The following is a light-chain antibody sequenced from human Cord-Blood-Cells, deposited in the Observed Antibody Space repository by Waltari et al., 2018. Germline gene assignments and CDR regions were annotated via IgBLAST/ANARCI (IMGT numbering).Light chain of an antibody. J-gene: IGLJ1*01. CDR2: EVS. CDR3: CSYAGSSTYV. V-gene: IGLV2-23*02. Sequence: QSALTQPASVSGSPGQSITISCTGPSSDVGSYNLFSWYQQHPGKAPKLMIYEVSKRPSGVSNRFSGSKSGNTASLTISGLQAEDEADYYCCSYAGSSTYVFGTGTKVTVL. CDR1: SSDVGSYNL.